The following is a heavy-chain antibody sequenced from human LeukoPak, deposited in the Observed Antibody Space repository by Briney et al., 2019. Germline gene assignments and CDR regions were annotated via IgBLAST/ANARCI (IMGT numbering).Heavy chain of an antibody. Sequence: GASVKVSCKVSGYTLSELSMHWVRQAPGKGLEWMGGFDPEDGETIYAQKFQGRVTMTRNTSISTAYMELSSLRSEDTAVYYCARVPYSSSWGIYYYYGMDVWGRGTTVTVSS. V-gene: IGHV1-24*01. J-gene: IGHJ6*02. CDR3: ARVPYSSSWGIYYYYGMDV. CDR2: FDPEDGET. D-gene: IGHD6-13*01. CDR1: GYTLSELS.